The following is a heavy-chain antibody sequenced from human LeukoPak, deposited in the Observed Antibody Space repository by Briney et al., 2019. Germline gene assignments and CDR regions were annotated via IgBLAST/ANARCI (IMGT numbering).Heavy chain of an antibody. V-gene: IGHV1-69*13. CDR1: GGTFSIYA. CDR3: ARIMDYYDSSGTGYAFDI. Sequence: SVKVSCKASGGTFSIYAISWVRQAPGQGLEWMGGIIPIFGTANYAQKFQGRVTITADESTSTAYMELSSLRSEDTAVYYCARIMDYYDSSGTGYAFDIWAKGQWSPSLQ. CDR2: IIPIFGTA. D-gene: IGHD3-22*01. J-gene: IGHJ3*02.